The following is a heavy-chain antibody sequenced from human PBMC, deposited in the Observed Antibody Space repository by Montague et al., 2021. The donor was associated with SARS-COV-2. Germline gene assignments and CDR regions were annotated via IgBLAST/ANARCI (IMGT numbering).Heavy chain of an antibody. CDR2: IYYTGSR. Sequence: SETLSLTCTVSGDSFSRWSSYWSWIRQPPGKGLEWIGYIYYTGSRKYNSSLKSRLTISVDTSKNQFSLKLSSVTAADTAVYYCARHARGEGYTSWFDSWGQGTLVTVSS. CDR1: GDSFSRWSSY. J-gene: IGHJ5*01. D-gene: IGHD5-24*01. V-gene: IGHV4-61*01. CDR3: ARHARGEGYTSWFDS.